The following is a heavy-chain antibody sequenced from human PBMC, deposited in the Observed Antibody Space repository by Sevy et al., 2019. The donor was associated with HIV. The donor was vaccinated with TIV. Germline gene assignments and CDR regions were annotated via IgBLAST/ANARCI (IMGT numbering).Heavy chain of an antibody. D-gene: IGHD3-16*01. V-gene: IGHV3-30-3*01. CDR1: AFTFSSYA. J-gene: IGHJ4*02. CDR2: ISYDGSNK. Sequence: GGSLRLSCAASAFTFSSYAMHWVRQAPGKGLEWVAVISYDGSNKYYADSVKGRFTISRDNSKNTLYLQMNSLRAEDTAVYYWAGDPHLGGGGYWGQGTLVTVSS. CDR3: AGDPHLGGGGY.